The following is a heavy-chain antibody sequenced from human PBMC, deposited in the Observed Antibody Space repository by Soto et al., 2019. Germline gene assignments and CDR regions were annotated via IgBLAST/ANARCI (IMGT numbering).Heavy chain of an antibody. D-gene: IGHD2-15*01. J-gene: IGHJ4*02. CDR3: ARDAPRCGGGTCFDS. CDR1: GFTLGAYS. Sequence: EVQLVESGGGLVQPGGSLRLSCAASGFTLGAYSMHWVRQAPGKGLEWVSYISSSSSTIYYADSVRGRFTISRDNAKNSLYLQMNSLRDEDTAVYYCARDAPRCGGGTCFDSWGQGTLVPVSS. CDR2: ISSSSSTI. V-gene: IGHV3-48*02.